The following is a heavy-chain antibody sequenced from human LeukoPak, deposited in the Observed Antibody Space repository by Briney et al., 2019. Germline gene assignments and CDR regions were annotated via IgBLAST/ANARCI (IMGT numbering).Heavy chain of an antibody. D-gene: IGHD6-19*01. V-gene: IGHV1-8*01. CDR2: MNPNSGNT. CDR1: GYTFTSYD. Sequence: ASVKVSCKASGYTFTSYDINWVRQATGQGLEWMGWMNPNSGNTGYAQKFQGRVTMTRNTSISTAYMELSSLGSEDMAVYYCARGRASSGWRYFDYWGQGTLVTVSS. J-gene: IGHJ4*02. CDR3: ARGRASSGWRYFDY.